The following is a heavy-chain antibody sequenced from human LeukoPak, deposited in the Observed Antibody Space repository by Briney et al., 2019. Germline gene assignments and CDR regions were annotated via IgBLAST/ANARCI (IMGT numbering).Heavy chain of an antibody. CDR2: ISAYNGNT. Sequence: ASVKVSCKASGYTFTSYGISWVRQAPGQGLEWMGWISAYNGNTNYAQELQGRVTMTTDTSTSTAYMELRSLRSDDTAVYYCARSSVWGSYRYATEFDYWGQGTLVTVSS. D-gene: IGHD3-16*02. J-gene: IGHJ4*02. CDR3: ARSSVWGSYRYATEFDY. CDR1: GYTFTSYG. V-gene: IGHV1-18*01.